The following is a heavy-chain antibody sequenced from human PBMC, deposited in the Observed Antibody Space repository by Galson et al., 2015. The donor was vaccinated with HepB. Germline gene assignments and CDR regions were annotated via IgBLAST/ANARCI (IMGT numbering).Heavy chain of an antibody. V-gene: IGHV5-51*01. D-gene: IGHD1-14*01. J-gene: IGHJ4*02. Sequence: QSGAEVKKPGESLKISCKGSGYSFTSYWIGWVRQMPGKGLEWMGIIYPGDSDTRYSPSFQGQVTISADKSISTAYLQWSSLKASDTAMYYCARGRDPELPLTPLDYWGQGTLVTVSS. CDR1: GYSFTSYW. CDR2: IYPGDSDT. CDR3: ARGRDPELPLTPLDY.